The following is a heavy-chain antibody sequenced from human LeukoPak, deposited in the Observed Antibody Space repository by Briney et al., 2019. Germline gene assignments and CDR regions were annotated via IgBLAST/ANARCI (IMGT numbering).Heavy chain of an antibody. V-gene: IGHV3-7*01. D-gene: IGHD6-13*01. J-gene: IGHJ4*02. CDR1: GFTFSSFW. CDR3: ARDRQQLVRGIDY. CDR2: IKQDGSEK. Sequence: GGSLRLSCAASGFTFSSFWMSWVRQAPGKGLEWVANIKQDGSEKYYVDSVKGRFTISRDNAKNSLYLQMNSLRAEDTAVYYCARDRQQLVRGIDYWGQGTLVTVSS.